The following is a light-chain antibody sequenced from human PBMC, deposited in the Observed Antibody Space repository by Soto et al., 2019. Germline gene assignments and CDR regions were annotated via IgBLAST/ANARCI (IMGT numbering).Light chain of an antibody. J-gene: IGKJ1*01. CDR1: QSISSW. Sequence: IQMTQSPSTLSSSVGDRVTLTCRASQSISSWLAWYKQKPGKAPKLLSYDASSLESGVPSRFRGSGSGTEFTLTISSLKPDDFETYYCQQYNSYSATFGQGTKVDI. CDR2: DAS. CDR3: QQYNSYSAT. V-gene: IGKV1-5*01.